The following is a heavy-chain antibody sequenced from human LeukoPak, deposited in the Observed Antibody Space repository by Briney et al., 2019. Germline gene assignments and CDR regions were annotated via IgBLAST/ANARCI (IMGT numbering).Heavy chain of an antibody. CDR3: AREPFWSGYYSNLHFDY. CDR1: GFTFSSYA. Sequence: PGGSLRLPCAASGFTFSSYALSWVRQAPGKGLEWVSCISGSGKYIYYADSVKGRFTISRDNAKNSLYLQMNSLRAEDTAVYYCAREPFWSGYYSNLHFDYWGQGTLVTVSS. CDR2: ISGSGKYI. J-gene: IGHJ4*02. D-gene: IGHD3-3*01. V-gene: IGHV3-21*01.